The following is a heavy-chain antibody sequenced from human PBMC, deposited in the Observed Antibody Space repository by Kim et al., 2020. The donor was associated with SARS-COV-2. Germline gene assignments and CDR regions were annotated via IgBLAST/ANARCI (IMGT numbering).Heavy chain of an antibody. V-gene: IGHV3-7*01. Sequence: GGSLRLSCAASGFTFSSYWMSWVRQAPGKGLEWVANIKQDGSEKYYVDSVKGRFTISRDNAKNSLYLQMNSLRAEDTAVYYCARDSRSRGYSGYDLALIWGQGTMVTVSS. CDR2: IKQDGSEK. D-gene: IGHD5-12*01. CDR3: ARDSRSRGYSGYDLALI. J-gene: IGHJ3*02. CDR1: GFTFSSYW.